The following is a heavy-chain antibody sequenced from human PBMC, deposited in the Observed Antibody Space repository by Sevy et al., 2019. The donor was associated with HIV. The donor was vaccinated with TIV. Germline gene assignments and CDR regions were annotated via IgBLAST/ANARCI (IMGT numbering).Heavy chain of an antibody. CDR1: GFTFDNNA. CDR2: ISGSGFST. CDR3: AKVYYYDSGTVIPRGMDV. Sequence: GGSLRLSCAASGFTFDNNAMYWVRQAPGKGLEWVSAISGSGFSTSYAGSVKGRFTISRDISKTTLYLQMNSLRAEDTAVYYCAKVYYYDSGTVIPRGMDVWGHGTLVTVSS. J-gene: IGHJ4*01. D-gene: IGHD3-10*01. V-gene: IGHV3-23*01.